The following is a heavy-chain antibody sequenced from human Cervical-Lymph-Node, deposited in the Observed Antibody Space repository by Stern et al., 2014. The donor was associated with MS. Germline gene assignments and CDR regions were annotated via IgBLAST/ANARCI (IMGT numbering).Heavy chain of an antibody. J-gene: IGHJ3*02. CDR2: ISPNSGAT. CDR1: GYSFTDYY. Sequence: MQLVESGAEVKKPGASVKVSCKASGYSFTDYYLHWVRQAPGQGLEWMGRISPNSGATSYAQKFEGRVTMTRDTSISTAYMGLSRLRSDDTAVYYCAKDGSPWYEDNLEIWGQGTLVTVSS. V-gene: IGHV1-2*06. D-gene: IGHD6-6*01. CDR3: AKDGSPWYEDNLEI.